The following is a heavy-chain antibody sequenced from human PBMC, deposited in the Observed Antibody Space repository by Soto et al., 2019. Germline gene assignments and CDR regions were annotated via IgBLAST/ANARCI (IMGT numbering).Heavy chain of an antibody. J-gene: IGHJ6*02. CDR3: ARMYCISTSCYPYYYGMDV. Sequence: QVQLVQSGAEVKKPGSSVKVSCKASGGTFSSYAISWVRQAPGQGLEWMGGIIPIFGTANYAQKFQGRVTITADESTSTDYMELSSLRSEDTAVYYCARMYCISTSCYPYYYGMDVWGQGTTVTVSS. CDR1: GGTFSSYA. CDR2: IIPIFGTA. V-gene: IGHV1-69*12. D-gene: IGHD2-2*01.